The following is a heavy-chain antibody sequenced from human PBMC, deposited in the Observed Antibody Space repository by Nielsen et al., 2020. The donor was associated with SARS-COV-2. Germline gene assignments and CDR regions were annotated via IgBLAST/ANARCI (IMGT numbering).Heavy chain of an antibody. V-gene: IGHV1-18*04. D-gene: IGHD3-16*02. CDR3: ARERGSYDYVWGSYRRNEYFQH. J-gene: IGHJ1*01. Sequence: ASVKVSCKASGYTFTSYGISWVRQAPGQGLEWMGWISAYNGNTNYAQKLQGRVTITRDTSASTAYMELSSLRSEDTAVYYCARERGSYDYVWGSYRRNEYFQHWGQGTLVTVSS. CDR2: ISAYNGNT. CDR1: GYTFTSYG.